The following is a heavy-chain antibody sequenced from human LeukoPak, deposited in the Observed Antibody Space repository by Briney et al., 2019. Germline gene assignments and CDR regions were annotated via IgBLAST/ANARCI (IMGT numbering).Heavy chain of an antibody. V-gene: IGHV4-61*02. CDR3: ARDDYGDYHDY. J-gene: IGHJ4*02. D-gene: IGHD4-17*01. Sequence: SETLSLTCTLSGGSISSGSYYWSWIRQPAGKGLEWIGRIYTSGSTNYNPSLKSRVTISVDTSKNQFSLKLSSVTAADTAVYYCARDDYGDYHDYWGQGTLVTVSS. CDR1: GGSISSGSYY. CDR2: IYTSGST.